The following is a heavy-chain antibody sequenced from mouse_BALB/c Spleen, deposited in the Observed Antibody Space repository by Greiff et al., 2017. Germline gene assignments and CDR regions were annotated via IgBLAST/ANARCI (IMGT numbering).Heavy chain of an antibody. CDR3: ARGGYDYDLAY. J-gene: IGHJ3*01. V-gene: IGHV1-54*01. CDR1: GYAFTNYL. Sequence: VQLQQSGAELVRPGTSVKVSCKASGYAFTNYLIEWVKQRPGQGLEWIGVINPGSGGTNYNEKFKGKATLTVDKSSSTAYMQLSSLTSEDSAVYYCARGGYDYDLAYWGQGTLVTVSA. D-gene: IGHD2-4*01. CDR2: INPGSGGT.